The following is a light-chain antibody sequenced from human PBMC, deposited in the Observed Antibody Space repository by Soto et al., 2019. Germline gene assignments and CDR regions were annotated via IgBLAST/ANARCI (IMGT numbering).Light chain of an antibody. Sequence: SSELSQPPSVSVSPGQTASITCSGDKLGDKYACWYQQKPGQSPVLVIYQDSKRPSGIPERYSGSNSGNTATLTLSGTQAMDEADYYCQAWDSGTAVFGGGTKLTVL. CDR1: KLGDKY. V-gene: IGLV3-1*01. CDR2: QDS. J-gene: IGLJ2*01. CDR3: QAWDSGTAV.